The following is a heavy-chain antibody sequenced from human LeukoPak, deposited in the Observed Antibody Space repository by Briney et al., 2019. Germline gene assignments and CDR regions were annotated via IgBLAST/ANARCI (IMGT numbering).Heavy chain of an antibody. Sequence: NPGGSLRLSCAASGFSFSTYSMNWVRQAPGKGLEWVSSISSSSAHIFYADSVKGRFSISRDNAKNSLYLQMNSLRVEDTAVYYCTSRYCTTTNCYSFDIWGQGTMVTVSS. D-gene: IGHD2-2*01. V-gene: IGHV3-21*01. CDR2: ISSSSAHI. CDR3: TSRYCTTTNCYSFDI. CDR1: GFSFSTYS. J-gene: IGHJ3*02.